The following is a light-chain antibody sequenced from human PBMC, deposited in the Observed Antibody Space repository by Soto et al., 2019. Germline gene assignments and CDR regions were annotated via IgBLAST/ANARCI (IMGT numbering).Light chain of an antibody. CDR3: QQRYSTPWT. Sequence: DIQMTQSPSSLSASVGDRVTITCRASQSISSYLNWYQQKPGKAPKLLIYAASSLQSGVPSRFSGSGSATDFTLTISSLQPEDFATYYCQQRYSTPWTFGQGTKVDIK. CDR1: QSISSY. V-gene: IGKV1-39*01. J-gene: IGKJ1*01. CDR2: AAS.